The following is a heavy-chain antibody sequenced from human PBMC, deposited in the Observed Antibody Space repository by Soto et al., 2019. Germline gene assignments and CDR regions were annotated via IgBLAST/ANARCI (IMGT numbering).Heavy chain of an antibody. D-gene: IGHD2-8*01. CDR3: VRGYCTTTPCSGDFQH. CDR2: IHPSGDT. V-gene: IGHV1-46*01. Sequence: QVQLVQSGAEVKKPGASVKVAGKASGCKFTTYFIHWVRQAPGQGLEWMGIIHPSGDTGYGQKFRGRVTMTIDTSTTTAYMELRNLTSEDTANYFSVRGYCTTTPCSGDFQHWGQGTLVTVSS. J-gene: IGHJ1*01. CDR1: GCKFTTYF.